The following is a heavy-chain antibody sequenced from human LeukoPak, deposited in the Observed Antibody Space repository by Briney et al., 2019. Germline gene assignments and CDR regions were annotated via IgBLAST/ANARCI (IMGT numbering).Heavy chain of an antibody. CDR1: GFTFSGFW. CDR3: VRDPVLDAHNGYSPY. D-gene: IGHD2-15*01. V-gene: IGHV3-74*01. J-gene: IGHJ4*02. CDR2: IDFDGSST. Sequence: GGSLRLSCAASGFTFSGFWMHWVRQDPGKGLVWVSRIDFDGSSTTYADSVKGRFTVSRDNAKNTLYLQMNSLRAEDTAVYYCVRDPVLDAHNGYSPYWGQGTLVTVSS.